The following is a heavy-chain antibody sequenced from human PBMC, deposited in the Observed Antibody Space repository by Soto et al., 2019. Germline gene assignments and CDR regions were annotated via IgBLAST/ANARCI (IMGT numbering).Heavy chain of an antibody. D-gene: IGHD4-17*01. CDR1: GITFSTYA. CDR2: IGSNGADK. Sequence: AGGSLRLSCAASGITFSTYAMSWVRRAPGKGLEWVSTIGSNGADKQYADFVKGRFTVSRDSSKSTLSLQMNSLRAEDTAVYYCDADYLRHNSLNGYYYSYGMDVWGQGTTVTVSS. V-gene: IGHV3-23*01. CDR3: DADYLRHNSLNGYYYSYGMDV. J-gene: IGHJ6*02.